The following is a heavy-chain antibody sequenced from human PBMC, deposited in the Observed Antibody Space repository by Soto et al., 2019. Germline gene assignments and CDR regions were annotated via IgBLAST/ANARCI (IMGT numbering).Heavy chain of an antibody. J-gene: IGHJ6*02. CDR1: GFTVSSNY. D-gene: IGHD1-26*01. V-gene: IGHV3-53*01. CDR2: IYSGGST. Sequence: GGSLRLSCAASGFTVSSNYMSWVRQAPGKGLEWVSVIYSGGSTYYADSVKGRFTISRDNSKNTVHLQMKSLRAEDTAVYYCAREWAIPNYYGMDVWGQGTTVTVSS. CDR3: AREWAIPNYYGMDV.